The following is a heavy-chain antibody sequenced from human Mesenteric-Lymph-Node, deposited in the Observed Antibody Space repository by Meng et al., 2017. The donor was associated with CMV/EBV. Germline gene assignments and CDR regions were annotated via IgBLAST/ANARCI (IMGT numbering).Heavy chain of an antibody. J-gene: IGHJ5*02. Sequence: GGSLRLSCKGSGYSFTSYWIGWVRQMPGKGLEWMGLIYPGDSDTRYSPSFQGRVTISADKSLSTAYLQWSSLKASDTSMYYCARTIAAAGTSNWFDPWGQGTLVTVSS. CDR3: ARTIAAAGTSNWFDP. CDR1: GYSFTSYW. V-gene: IGHV5-51*01. D-gene: IGHD6-13*01. CDR2: IYPGDSDT.